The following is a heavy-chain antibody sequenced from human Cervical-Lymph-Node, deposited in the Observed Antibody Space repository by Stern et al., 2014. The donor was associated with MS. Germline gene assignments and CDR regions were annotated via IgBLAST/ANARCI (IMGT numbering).Heavy chain of an antibody. J-gene: IGHJ4*01. CDR3: ARGSGTAYDLRGDY. Sequence: VQLVESGAEAKEPGASMKVSCRASGYTFTDYYLHWVRQAPGQGPEWVGRISPNSGGTNYAQNFQGMVTMTRDTSISTAYMELRWLGYADTAVYYCARGSGTAYDLRGDYWGQGTLVTVSS. V-gene: IGHV1-2*02. CDR1: GYTFTDYY. D-gene: IGHD3-3*01. CDR2: ISPNSGGT.